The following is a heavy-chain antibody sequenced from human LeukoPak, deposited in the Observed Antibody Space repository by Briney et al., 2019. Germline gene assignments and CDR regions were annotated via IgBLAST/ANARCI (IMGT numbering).Heavy chain of an antibody. CDR2: IWYDGSNK. J-gene: IGHJ6*02. CDR1: GFTFSSYG. D-gene: IGHD5-18*01. Sequence: AGGSLRLSCAASGFTFSSYGMHWVRQAPGKGLEWVAVIWYDGSNKYYADSVKGRFTISRDNSKNTLYLQMNSLRAEDTAVYYCARDTAMVIYYGMDVWGQGTTVTVSS. V-gene: IGHV3-33*01. CDR3: ARDTAMVIYYGMDV.